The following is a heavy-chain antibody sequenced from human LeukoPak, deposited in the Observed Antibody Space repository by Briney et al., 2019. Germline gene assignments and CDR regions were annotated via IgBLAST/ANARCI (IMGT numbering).Heavy chain of an antibody. D-gene: IGHD6-19*01. J-gene: IGHJ3*02. Sequence: PGGSLRLSCAASGFTFSGYAMHWVRQAPGKGLEYVSAISSNGGSTYYANSVKGRFTISRDNSKNTLYLQMGSLRAEDMAVYYCARGRGWYLTDAFDIWGQGTMVTVSS. CDR2: ISSNGGST. V-gene: IGHV3-64*01. CDR1: GFTFSGYA. CDR3: ARGRGWYLTDAFDI.